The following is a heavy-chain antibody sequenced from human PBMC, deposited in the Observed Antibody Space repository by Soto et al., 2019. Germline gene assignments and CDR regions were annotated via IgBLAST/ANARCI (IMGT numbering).Heavy chain of an antibody. J-gene: IGHJ4*02. CDR3: ATQGEFSARWYDD. CDR1: GFTLSNAW. Sequence: XGALLLCFAASGFTLSNAWMTWVRQAPGKGLEWVGRIKSRADGGTAEYAAPVKGRFTISRDDSKTTLYLQMNTLKTEDTAVYYCATQGEFSARWYDDWGQGTPVTVSS. D-gene: IGHD3-16*01. V-gene: IGHV3-15*01. CDR2: IKSRADGGTA.